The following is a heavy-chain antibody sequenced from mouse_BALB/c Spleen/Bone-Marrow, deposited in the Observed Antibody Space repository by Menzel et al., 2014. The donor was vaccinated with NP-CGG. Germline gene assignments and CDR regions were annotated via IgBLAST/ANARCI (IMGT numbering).Heavy chain of an antibody. V-gene: IGHV1-7*01. Sequence: QVQLQQPGAELAKPGASVKMSCKASGYTFTSYWMHWVKQRPGQGLEWIGYINPSTGYTEYNQKFKDKATLTADKSSSTAYMQPSSLTSEDSAVYYCARWGLRSGYWGQGTTLTVSS. CDR3: ARWGLRSGY. CDR2: INPSTGYT. J-gene: IGHJ2*01. D-gene: IGHD2-4*01. CDR1: GYTFTSYW.